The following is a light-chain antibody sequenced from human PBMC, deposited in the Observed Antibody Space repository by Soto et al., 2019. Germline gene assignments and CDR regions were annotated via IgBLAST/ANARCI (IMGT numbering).Light chain of an antibody. CDR2: GAS. Sequence: ELVMTQSPATLSVSPGERATLSCRASQSVSSNLDWYQQKPGHAPRLLIYGASTRATGIPARFSGSGSGTAFTLTITSLQSKDVAVYYCQQYNNWPPWTFGQGTKVEIK. V-gene: IGKV3-15*01. CDR3: QQYNNWPPWT. CDR1: QSVSSN. J-gene: IGKJ1*01.